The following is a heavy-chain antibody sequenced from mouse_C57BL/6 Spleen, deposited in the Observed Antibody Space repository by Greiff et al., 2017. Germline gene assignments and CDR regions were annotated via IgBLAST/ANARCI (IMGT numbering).Heavy chain of an antibody. D-gene: IGHD2-3*01. CDR1: GFSLTSYG. CDR2: IWSGGST. Sequence: VMLVESGPGLVQPSQSLSITCTVSGFSLTSYGVHWVRQSPGKGLEWLGVIWSGGSTDYNAAFISRLSISKDNSKSQVFFKMNSLQADDTAIYYCARITDGYYSYYFDYWGQGTTLTVSS. CDR3: ARITDGYYSYYFDY. J-gene: IGHJ2*01. V-gene: IGHV2-2*01.